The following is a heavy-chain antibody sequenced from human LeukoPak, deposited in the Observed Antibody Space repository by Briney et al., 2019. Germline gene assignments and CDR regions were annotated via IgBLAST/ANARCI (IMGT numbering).Heavy chain of an antibody. V-gene: IGHV4-61*02. CDR3: ARDLGLGSLFDY. J-gene: IGHJ4*02. CDR2: IYTSGST. D-gene: IGHD7-27*01. Sequence: SETLSLTCTVSGGSISSGSYYWSWVRQPAGKGLEWIGRIYTSGSTNYNPSLKSRVTISVDTSKNQFSLKLSSVTAADTAVYYCARDLGLGSLFDYWGQGTLVTVS. CDR1: GGSISSGSYY.